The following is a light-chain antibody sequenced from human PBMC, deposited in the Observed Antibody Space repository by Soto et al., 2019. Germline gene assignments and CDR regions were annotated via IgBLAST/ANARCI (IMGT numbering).Light chain of an antibody. CDR3: ATWDSNLNAVV. CDR2: DNN. Sequence: QAVLTQPSSMSAAPGQKVTISCSGSSSNVGNNFVSWDQQLPGTAPKLLIFDNNPRPSGIPDRFFGSKSGSSATLGITGPQTGDEAVYYCATWDSNLNAVVFGGGTKVTVL. CDR1: SSNVGNNF. J-gene: IGLJ2*01. V-gene: IGLV1-51*01.